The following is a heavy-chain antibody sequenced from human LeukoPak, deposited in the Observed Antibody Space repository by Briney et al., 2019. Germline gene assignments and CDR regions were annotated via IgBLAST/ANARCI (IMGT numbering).Heavy chain of an antibody. CDR2: ISAYNGDT. Sequence: GASVKVSCKASGYTFTSYGISWVRQAPGQGLEWMGWISAYNGDTNYAQNPQGRVTMTTDTSTSTAYMELRSLRSDDTAVYYCARAGRVGWFGDFDYWGQGTLVTVSS. V-gene: IGHV1-18*01. J-gene: IGHJ4*02. CDR1: GYTFTSYG. D-gene: IGHD3-10*01. CDR3: ARAGRVGWFGDFDY.